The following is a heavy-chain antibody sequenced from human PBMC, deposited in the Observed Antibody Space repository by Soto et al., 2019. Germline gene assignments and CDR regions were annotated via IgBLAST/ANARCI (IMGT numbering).Heavy chain of an antibody. Sequence: QVQLVQSGAEVKKPGASVKVSCKASGYTFTNDYMHWVRQAPGQGLEWMGIINPRTGTTSYAQKSQGIVRMTRDPSTTTGHREPRTLISDDTAVYYCARATWDRVRGVTELDYWRQGTGVTVSS. D-gene: IGHD3-10*01. V-gene: IGHV1-46*01. CDR2: INPRTGTT. CDR1: GYTFTNDY. CDR3: ARATWDRVRGVTELDY. J-gene: IGHJ4*02.